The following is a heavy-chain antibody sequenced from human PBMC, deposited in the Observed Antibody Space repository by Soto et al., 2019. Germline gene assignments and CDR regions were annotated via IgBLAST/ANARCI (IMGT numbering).Heavy chain of an antibody. CDR3: ARTVVVTAILIAEDAFDI. J-gene: IGHJ3*02. V-gene: IGHV4-31*02. CDR2: VYYSGST. D-gene: IGHD2-21*02. Sequence: PGKGLEWIGYVYYSGSTYYNPSLKSRVTISVDTSKNQFSLKLSSVTAADTAVYYCARTVVVTAILIAEDAFDIWGQGIMVSVSS.